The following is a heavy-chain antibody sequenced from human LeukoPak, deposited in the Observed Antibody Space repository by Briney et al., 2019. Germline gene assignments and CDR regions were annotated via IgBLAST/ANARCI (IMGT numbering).Heavy chain of an antibody. CDR2: IMQDGNDK. V-gene: IGHV3-7*01. J-gene: IGHJ4*02. Sequence: GGSLRLSCAASGFTFRTYCMSWVRQAPGKGLEWVANIMQDGNDKYYVDSVKGRFTISRDNAKNSLYLQLNSLRVEDTAVYYCASRIVGTPDYFDYWGQGTLVTVSS. CDR3: ASRIVGTPDYFDY. CDR1: GFTFRTYC. D-gene: IGHD1-26*01.